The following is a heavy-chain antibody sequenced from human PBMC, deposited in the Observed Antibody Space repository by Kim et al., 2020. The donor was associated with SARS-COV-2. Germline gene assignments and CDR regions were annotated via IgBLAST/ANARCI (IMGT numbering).Heavy chain of an antibody. CDR3: ARDHYRSPNNWFDP. CDR1: GGSISNSGYY. Sequence: SETLSLTCFVSGGSISNSGYYWGWIRQLPGKGLEWIASVYSSGVTYYNPSLKNRVTLFVDTSKNHFSLRLTSVTAADTAVYFCARDHYRSPNNWFDPWGQGTLVTVSS. J-gene: IGHJ5*02. V-gene: IGHV4-39*02. CDR2: VYSSGVT. D-gene: IGHD6-13*01.